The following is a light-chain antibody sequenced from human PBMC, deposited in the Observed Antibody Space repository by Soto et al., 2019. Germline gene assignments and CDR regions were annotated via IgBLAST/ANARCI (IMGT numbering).Light chain of an antibody. V-gene: IGLV2-8*01. J-gene: IGLJ2*01. CDR1: SSDVGGSNY. CDR2: EVY. CDR3: SSLAGDNDPVV. Sequence: QSVLTQPPSASGSPGQSVTISCTGTSSDVGGSNYVSWYQQHPGKAPKLIIYEVYKRPSGVPDRFSGSKSANTASLTVSGLQAEDEADYYCSSLAGDNDPVVFGGGTKVTVL.